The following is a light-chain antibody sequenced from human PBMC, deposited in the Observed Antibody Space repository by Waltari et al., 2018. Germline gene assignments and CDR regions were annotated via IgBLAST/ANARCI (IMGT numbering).Light chain of an antibody. CDR2: EVS. Sequence: QSALTQPASVSGSPGQSIPISCTGTSSDVGGYNYVSWYQQHPGKAPKLTIYEVSNRPSGVSNRFSGSKSGNTASLTISGLQAEDEADYYCSSYTSSSLVFGGGTKLTVL. V-gene: IGLV2-14*01. J-gene: IGLJ2*01. CDR1: SSDVGGYNY. CDR3: SSYTSSSLV.